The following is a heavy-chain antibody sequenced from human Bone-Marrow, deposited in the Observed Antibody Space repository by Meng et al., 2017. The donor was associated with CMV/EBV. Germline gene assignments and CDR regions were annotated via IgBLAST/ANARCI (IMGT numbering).Heavy chain of an antibody. CDR1: GVNFSDSY. CDR2: ISSRGRTI. J-gene: IGHJ4*02. D-gene: IGHD5-18*01. Sequence: SCAASGVNFSDSYMSWIRPAPGKGLEWVSYISSRGRTINHADSVKGRFTISRDNAKNSLYLQMNSLRAEDTAVYYCARRLRGGQFDYWGQGTLVTVSS. V-gene: IGHV3-11*01. CDR3: ARRLRGGQFDY.